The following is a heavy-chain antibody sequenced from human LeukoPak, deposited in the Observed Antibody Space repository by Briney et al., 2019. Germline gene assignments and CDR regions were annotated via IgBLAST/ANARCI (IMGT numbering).Heavy chain of an antibody. D-gene: IGHD3-10*01. Sequence: SETLSLTCTVSGGSISGNSLCWGWIRQPPGKGLEWIGSLSDTWNTYYNPSLSSRVSISIDTSNNHFSLRLNSVTDTDTAVYFRAGHPRGQYTRGFSAFEIWGRGTLVTVSS. CDR3: AGHPRGQYTRGFSAFEI. CDR1: GGSISGNSLC. V-gene: IGHV4-39*02. CDR2: LSDTWNT. J-gene: IGHJ3*02.